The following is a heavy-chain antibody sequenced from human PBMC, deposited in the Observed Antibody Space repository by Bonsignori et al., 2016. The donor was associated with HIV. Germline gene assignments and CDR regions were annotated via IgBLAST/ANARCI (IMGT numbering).Heavy chain of an antibody. D-gene: IGHD3-16*01. CDR2: INPNSGGT. CDR3: ANSLGDYFDY. J-gene: IGHJ4*02. V-gene: IGHV1-2*02. Sequence: WVRQAPGQGLEWMGWINPNSGGTNYAQKFQGRVTMTRDTSISTAYMELSRLRSDDTAVYYCANSLGDYFDYWGQGTLVTVSS.